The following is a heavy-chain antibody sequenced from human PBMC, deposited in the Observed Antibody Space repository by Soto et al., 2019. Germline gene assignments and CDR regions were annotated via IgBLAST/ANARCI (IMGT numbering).Heavy chain of an antibody. CDR3: ARALYNWSYRYYYYGMDV. J-gene: IGHJ6*02. Sequence: TLSLTCTVSGGSISSGDYYWSWIRQPPGQGLEWMGYIYYSGSTYYNPSLKSRVTISVDTSKNQFSLKLSSVTAADTAVYYCARALYNWSYRYYYYGMDVWGQGTTVTVSS. V-gene: IGHV4-30-4*01. D-gene: IGHD1-7*01. CDR2: IYYSGST. CDR1: GGSISSGDYY.